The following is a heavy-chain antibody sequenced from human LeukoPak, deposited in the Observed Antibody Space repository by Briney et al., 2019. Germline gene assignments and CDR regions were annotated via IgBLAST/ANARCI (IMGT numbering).Heavy chain of an antibody. CDR1: GGSISSSSYY. V-gene: IGHV4-39*01. J-gene: IGHJ5*02. D-gene: IGHD6-13*01. CDR2: IYYSGST. CDR3: ARQVSSWHNWFGL. Sequence: SETLSLTCTVSGGSISSSSYYWGWIRQPPGKGLEWIGSIYYSGSTYYNPSLKSRVTISVDTSKNQFSLKLSSVTAADTAVYYCARQVSSWHNWFGLWGQGTLVTVSS.